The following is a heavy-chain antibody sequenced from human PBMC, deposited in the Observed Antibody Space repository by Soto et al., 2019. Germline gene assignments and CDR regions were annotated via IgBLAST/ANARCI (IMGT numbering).Heavy chain of an antibody. D-gene: IGHD3-9*01. Sequence: EVQLVESGGVVVQPGGSLRLSCAASGFTFDDYTMHWVRQAPGKGLEWVSLISWDGGSTYYADSVKGRFTISRDNSKNSLYLHMNILRTEDTALYYGAKSVSTRNFDWSVGYWGHGTLVTVSS. J-gene: IGHJ4*01. CDR2: ISWDGGST. V-gene: IGHV3-43*01. CDR1: GFTFDDYT. CDR3: AKSVSTRNFDWSVGY.